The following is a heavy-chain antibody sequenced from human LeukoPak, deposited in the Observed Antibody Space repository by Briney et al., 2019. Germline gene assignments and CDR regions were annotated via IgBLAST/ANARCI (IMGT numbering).Heavy chain of an antibody. J-gene: IGHJ4*02. V-gene: IGHV3-30*03. Sequence: TGGSLRLSCAASGFTFSSYAMHWVRQAPGKGLEWVAVISYDGSSEYYADSVKGRFTISRDNSKMMYLQMNSLRADDTAVYYCAREGYYYDSSGYSYYFDSWGQGTLVTVSS. D-gene: IGHD3-22*01. CDR2: ISYDGSSE. CDR3: AREGYYYDSSGYSYYFDS. CDR1: GFTFSSYA.